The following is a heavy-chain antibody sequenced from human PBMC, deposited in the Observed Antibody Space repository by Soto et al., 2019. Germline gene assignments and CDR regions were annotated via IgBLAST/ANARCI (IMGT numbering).Heavy chain of an antibody. CDR1: GFSSNA. Sequence: GGSLRLSCAASGFSSNAMSWVRQAPGKGLEWVSAISSSGSTIYYADSVKGRFTISRDNAKNSLYLQMNSLRAEDTAVYYCARAYSSSYYYYGMDVWGQGTTVTVSS. V-gene: IGHV3-48*03. D-gene: IGHD6-13*01. CDR2: ISSSGSTI. J-gene: IGHJ6*02. CDR3: ARAYSSSYYYYGMDV.